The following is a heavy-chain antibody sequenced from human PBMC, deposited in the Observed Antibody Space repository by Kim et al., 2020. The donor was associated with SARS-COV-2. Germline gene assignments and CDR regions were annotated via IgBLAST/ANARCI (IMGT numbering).Heavy chain of an antibody. J-gene: IGHJ4*02. Sequence: GESLKISCKGSGYSFTSYWISWVRQMPGKGLEWMGRIDPSDSYTNYSPSFQGHVTISAYKSISTAYLQWSSLKASDTAMYYCARRSPVYSSSPLVDYWGQGTLVTVSS. V-gene: IGHV5-10-1*01. CDR1: GYSFTSYW. D-gene: IGHD6-13*01. CDR2: IDPSDSYT. CDR3: ARRSPVYSSSPLVDY.